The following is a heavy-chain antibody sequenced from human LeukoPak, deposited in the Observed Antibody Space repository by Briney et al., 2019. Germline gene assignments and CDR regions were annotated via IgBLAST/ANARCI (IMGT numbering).Heavy chain of an antibody. CDR2: ISYDGSNK. CDR3: AKGSVD. CDR1: GFTFSSYA. V-gene: IGHV3-30-3*01. Sequence: HPGGSLRLSCAASGFTFSSYAMHWVRQAPGKGLEWVAVISYDGSNKYYADSVKGRFTISRDNSKNTLYLQMNSLRAEDTAVYYCAKGSVDWGQGTLVTVSS. J-gene: IGHJ4*02. D-gene: IGHD3-10*01.